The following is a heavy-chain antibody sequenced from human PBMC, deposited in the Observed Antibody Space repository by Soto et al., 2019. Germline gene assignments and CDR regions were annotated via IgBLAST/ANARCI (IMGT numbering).Heavy chain of an antibody. V-gene: IGHV4-31*03. CDR3: ARDRYCSGGSCYYFDY. Sequence: QVQLQESGPGLVKPSQTLSLTCTVSGGSISSCGYYWSWIRQHPGKGLEWIGYIYYRGSNYYNPSLKSRVTISVDTSKNQITLKLSSVTAADTAVYYCARDRYCSGGSCYYFDYWGQGTLVTVSS. J-gene: IGHJ4*02. CDR1: GGSISSCGYY. D-gene: IGHD2-15*01. CDR2: IYYRGSN.